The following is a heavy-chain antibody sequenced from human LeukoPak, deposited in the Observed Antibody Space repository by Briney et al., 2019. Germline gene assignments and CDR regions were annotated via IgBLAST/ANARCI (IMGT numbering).Heavy chain of an antibody. D-gene: IGHD3-16*01. CDR3: TRQRRGTYYAFDS. V-gene: IGHV3-11*01. CDR2: ITSGGTST. CDR1: GFSISDYY. Sequence: GGSLRLSCDASGFSISDYYMSWIRQSPGKGLEWISYITSGGTSTNYADSVKGRFTISRDKAKNSVALQLNSLRAEDTAVYYCTRQRRGTYYAFDSWGQGTLVTVSS. J-gene: IGHJ4*02.